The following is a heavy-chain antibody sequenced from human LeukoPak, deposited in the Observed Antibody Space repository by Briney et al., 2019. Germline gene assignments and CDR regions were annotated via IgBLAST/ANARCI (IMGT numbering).Heavy chain of an antibody. CDR1: GGTFSSNA. CDR2: IIPIFGTA. CDR3: AVKTNALHYDL. J-gene: IGHJ4*02. Sequence: SVKVSCKASGGTFSSNAISWVRQAPGQGLEWMGGIIPIFGTANYAQKFQRRVTITTDESTSTAYMELSSLRSEDTAVYYCAVKTNALHYDLWGQGTLVTVSS. V-gene: IGHV1-69*05. D-gene: IGHD3-22*01.